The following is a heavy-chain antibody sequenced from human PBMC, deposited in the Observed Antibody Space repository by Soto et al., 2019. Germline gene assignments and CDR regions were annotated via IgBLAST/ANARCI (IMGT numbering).Heavy chain of an antibody. J-gene: IGHJ4*02. D-gene: IGHD3-3*01. Sequence: QVQLVQSGAEVKKPGSSVKVSCTTSGGTISSFGMNWVRQAPGQGLEWMGGIVPIDGSTKYAKKFQGRVTITADASTSTVYMDLSSLSSEDTAVYYCARSFTKSRRGGVAFDYWGQGTLLTVSP. CDR2: IVPIDGST. CDR1: GGTISSFG. V-gene: IGHV1-69*01. CDR3: ARSFTKSRRGGVAFDY.